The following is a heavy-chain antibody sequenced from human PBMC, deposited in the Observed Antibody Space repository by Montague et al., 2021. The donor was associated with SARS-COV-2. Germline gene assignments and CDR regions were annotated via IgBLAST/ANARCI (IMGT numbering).Heavy chain of an antibody. CDR2: IYYSGSVTT. D-gene: IGHD2-21*01. CDR1: GGSINNYY. Sequence: SETLSLTCSVSGGSINNYYWGWVRQSPGKGLEWIGYIYYSGSVTTSYXXXLKRRVSISVDTSENQFSPKLTSVTAADTAVYYCGRRGGGEVFARFMYWYFDVWGRGALVTVSS. V-gene: IGHV4-59*13. CDR3: GRRGGGEVFARFMYWYFDV. J-gene: IGHJ2*01.